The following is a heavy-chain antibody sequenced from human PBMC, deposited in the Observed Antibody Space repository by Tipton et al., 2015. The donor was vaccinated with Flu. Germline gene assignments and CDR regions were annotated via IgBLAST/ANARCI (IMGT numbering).Heavy chain of an antibody. J-gene: IGHJ5*02. CDR1: GVSINSGSYY. CDR3: ARRDYSNYVSDPKSWFDP. CDR2: VSRTGST. D-gene: IGHD4-11*01. Sequence: TLSLTCNVSGVSINSGSYYWAWIRQFPGKGLEWIGTVSRTGSTIYNPSLKSRVTISIDTSKNQFSLNMRSVTAADMAVYYCARRDYSNYVSDPKSWFDPWGQGTLVTVSS. V-gene: IGHV4-39*07.